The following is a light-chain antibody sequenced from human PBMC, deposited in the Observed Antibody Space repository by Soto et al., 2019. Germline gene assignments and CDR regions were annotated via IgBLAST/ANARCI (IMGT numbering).Light chain of an antibody. Sequence: QSVLTQPPSVSAAPGQKVTISCSGSSSNIGNNYVSWYQQFPGTAPKLLIYDNDSRLSKIPDRFSGSKSGTSATLGITGLQTGDEADYYCATWDSSLSAGVFGTGTKVTVL. CDR1: SSNIGNNY. V-gene: IGLV1-51*01. CDR2: DND. J-gene: IGLJ1*01. CDR3: ATWDSSLSAGV.